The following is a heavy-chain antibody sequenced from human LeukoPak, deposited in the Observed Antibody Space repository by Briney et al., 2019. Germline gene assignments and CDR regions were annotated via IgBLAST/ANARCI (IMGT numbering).Heavy chain of an antibody. CDR1: GGSISSSSYY. V-gene: IGHV4-39*07. Sequence: PSETLSLTCTVSGGSISSSSYYWGWIRQPPGKGLEWIGSIYYSGSTYYNPSLKSRVTISVDTSKNQFSLKLSSVTAADTAVYYCARAIVVVVAATHWFDPWGQGTLVTVSS. CDR3: ARAIVVVVAATHWFDP. J-gene: IGHJ5*02. CDR2: IYYSGST. D-gene: IGHD2-15*01.